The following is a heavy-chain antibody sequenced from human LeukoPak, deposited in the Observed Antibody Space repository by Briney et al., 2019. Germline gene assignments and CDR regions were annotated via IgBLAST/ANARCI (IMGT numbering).Heavy chain of an antibody. CDR1: GFTISSYA. J-gene: IGHJ4*02. CDR3: ARELSGSSYFDY. D-gene: IGHD1-26*01. CDR2: ISYDGSNK. Sequence: GRSLRLSCAASGFTISSYAMHWVRQARGKGLEWVAVISYDGSNKYYEDSVKGRFTISRDNSKNTLYLQMNSPRAEDTAVYYCARELSGSSYFDYWGQGTLVTVSS. V-gene: IGHV3-30-3*01.